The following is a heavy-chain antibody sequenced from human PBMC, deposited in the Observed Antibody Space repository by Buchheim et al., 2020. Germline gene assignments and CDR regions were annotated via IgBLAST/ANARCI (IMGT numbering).Heavy chain of an antibody. CDR3: ARAGIVGVTTPGY. CDR2: INPSGGGV. CDR1: GYTFTSYY. J-gene: IGHJ4*02. Sequence: QVQLVQSGAEVKKPGASVKVSCKASGYTFTSYYMHWVRQAPGEGLEWMGIINPSGGGVSYAQKFQGRVTMTRDTSTSTVYVELSSLKSEDTAIYYCARAGIVGVTTPGYWGQGTL. D-gene: IGHD1-26*01. V-gene: IGHV1-46*01.